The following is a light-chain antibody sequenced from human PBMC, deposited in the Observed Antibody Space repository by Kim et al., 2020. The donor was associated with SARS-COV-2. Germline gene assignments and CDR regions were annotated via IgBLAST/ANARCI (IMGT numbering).Light chain of an antibody. CDR2: AAS. CDR1: QDIDNY. CDR3: QQYNGYPLT. J-gene: IGKJ4*01. Sequence: AFVGERVTITSRESQDIDNYVAWVKQKPGEAPKSLIYAASRLQTGDPCKFSGSGSGTDFTLTISNLEPEDIETYYCQQYNGYPLTFGGGTKVDIK. V-gene: IGKV1-16*02.